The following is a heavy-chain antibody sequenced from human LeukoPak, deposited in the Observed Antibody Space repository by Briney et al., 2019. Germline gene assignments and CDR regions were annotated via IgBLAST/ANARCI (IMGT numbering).Heavy chain of an antibody. V-gene: IGHV1-69*13. J-gene: IGHJ6*02. CDR2: IIPIFGTA. CDR3: ASCPGPCYYYHGMDV. CDR1: GGTFSSYA. Sequence: GASVKVSCKASGGTFSSYAISWVRQAPGQGLEWMGGIIPIFGTANYAQKFQGRVTITADESTSTAYMELSSLRSEDTAVYYCASCPGPCYYYHGMDVWGQGTTATVSS.